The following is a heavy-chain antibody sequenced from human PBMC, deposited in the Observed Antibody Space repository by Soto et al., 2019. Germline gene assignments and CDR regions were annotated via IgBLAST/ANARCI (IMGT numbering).Heavy chain of an antibody. V-gene: IGHV3-43D*04. D-gene: IGHD3-16*01. J-gene: IGHJ5*02. CDR2: ISWDGTDT. Sequence: PGGSLRLSCAASGFTFDEYAMHWVRQFPGKGLEWVSRISWDGTDTYYADSVKGRFTISRDNSENSLYLQMNSLRAEDSALYYCVKGIYEYDTTGPIDHWGQGTLVTVSS. CDR1: GFTFDEYA. CDR3: VKGIYEYDTTGPIDH.